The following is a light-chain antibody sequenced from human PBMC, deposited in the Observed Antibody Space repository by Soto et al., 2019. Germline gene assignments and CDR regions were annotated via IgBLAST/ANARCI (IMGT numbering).Light chain of an antibody. Sequence: DLQMTQSPSSLSASVGDRVTITCRASQYISDFLNWHQQKPGKAPVILIYAASTLQSGVPSRFTGSRSETNFTLIISSLQPEDFATYYCQQSYTTPLTFGGGTKVEIK. V-gene: IGKV1-39*01. CDR1: QYISDF. CDR3: QQSYTTPLT. CDR2: AAS. J-gene: IGKJ4*01.